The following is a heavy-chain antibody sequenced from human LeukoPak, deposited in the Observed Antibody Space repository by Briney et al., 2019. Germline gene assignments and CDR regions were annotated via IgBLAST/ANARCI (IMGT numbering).Heavy chain of an antibody. D-gene: IGHD6-6*01. CDR2: ISYDGSNK. V-gene: IGHV3-30*03. CDR3: ARDPYYSSSSPYFDY. Sequence: GGSLRLSCAASGFTFSSYGMHWVRQAPGKGLEWVAVISYDGSNKYYADSVKGRFTISRDNSKNTLYLQMNSLRAEDTALYYCARDPYYSSSSPYFDYWGQGVLVTVSS. CDR1: GFTFSSYG. J-gene: IGHJ4*02.